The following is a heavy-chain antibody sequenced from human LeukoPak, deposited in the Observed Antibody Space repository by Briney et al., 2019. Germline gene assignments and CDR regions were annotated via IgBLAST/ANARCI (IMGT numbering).Heavy chain of an antibody. D-gene: IGHD6-19*01. CDR3: AKESSGAVAGIGPPSGY. V-gene: IGHV3-23*01. J-gene: IGHJ4*02. Sequence: GGSLRLSCAASGFTFSSYAMSWVRQAPGKGLEWVSAISGSGGSTYYADSVKGRFTISRDNSKNTLYLQMNSLRAEDTAVYYCAKESSGAVAGIGPPSGYWGQGTLVTVSS. CDR1: GFTFSSYA. CDR2: ISGSGGST.